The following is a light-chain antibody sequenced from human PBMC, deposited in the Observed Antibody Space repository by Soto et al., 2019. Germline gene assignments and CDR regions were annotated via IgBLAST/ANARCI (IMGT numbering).Light chain of an antibody. J-gene: IGKJ2*01. CDR1: ESVSSN. Sequence: EIVMTQSPATLSVSPGERATLSCRASESVSSNLAWYQQKPGQAPSLLIYDASTRATAIPARFSGSGSATEFTLTISSLQSEDFAVYHCQQYNTWPHTFGQGTKLDIK. CDR2: DAS. CDR3: QQYNTWPHT. V-gene: IGKV3-15*01.